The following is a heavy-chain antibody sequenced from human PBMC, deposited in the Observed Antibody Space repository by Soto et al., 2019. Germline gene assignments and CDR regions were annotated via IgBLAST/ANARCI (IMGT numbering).Heavy chain of an antibody. D-gene: IGHD4-17*01. V-gene: IGHV5-10-1*01. CDR3: ARQSNEYGDYLGGWFDP. Sequence: GLSLKISCKGSGYGFTSYGISQVRQMPGKGLQWIRWIDPRVSYTNYSPSLPAHVTIPADKPISTAYLQWSSLKASYTAMHYWARQSNEYGDYLGGWFDPWGQGTLVTDSS. CDR2: IDPRVSYT. CDR1: GYGFTSYG. J-gene: IGHJ5*02.